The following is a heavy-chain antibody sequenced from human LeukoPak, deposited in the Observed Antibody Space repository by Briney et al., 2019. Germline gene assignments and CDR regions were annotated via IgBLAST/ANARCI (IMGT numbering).Heavy chain of an antibody. CDR3: AKDRVVVIPAAFDY. CDR1: GFTFSTYA. J-gene: IGHJ4*02. CDR2: ISGSGGST. Sequence: PGGSLRLSCAASGFTFSTYAMSWVRRAPGKGLEWVSGISGSGGSTYHADSVKGRFTISRDNSKNTLQLQMNSLRADDTAVYYCAKDRVVVIPAAFDYWGQGTLVTVSS. D-gene: IGHD2-2*01. V-gene: IGHV3-23*01.